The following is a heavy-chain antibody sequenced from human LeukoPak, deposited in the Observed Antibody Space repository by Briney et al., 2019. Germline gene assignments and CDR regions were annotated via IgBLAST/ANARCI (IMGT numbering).Heavy chain of an antibody. CDR2: IIPIFGTA. J-gene: IGHJ4*02. V-gene: IGHV1-69*05. CDR1: GGTFSSYA. Sequence: PVKVSCKASGGTFSSYAISWVRQAPGQGLEWMGRIIPIFGTANYAQKFQGRVTITTDESTSTAYMELSSLRSEDTAVYYCAREDDFWSGYYDYWGQGTLVTVSS. D-gene: IGHD3-3*01. CDR3: AREDDFWSGYYDY.